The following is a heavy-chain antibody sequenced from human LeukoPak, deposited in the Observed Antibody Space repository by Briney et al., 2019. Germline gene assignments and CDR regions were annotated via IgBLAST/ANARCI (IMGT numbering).Heavy chain of an antibody. Sequence: NPGGSLRLSCAASGFTFSSYAMHWVRQAPGKGLEWVAVISYDGSNKYYADSVKGRFTISRDNSKNTLYLQMNSLRAEDTAVYYCAKGGVYSSSSWYFDYWGQGTLVTVSS. CDR3: AKGGVYSSSSWYFDY. CDR1: GFTFSSYA. CDR2: ISYDGSNK. J-gene: IGHJ4*02. V-gene: IGHV3-30-3*01. D-gene: IGHD6-6*01.